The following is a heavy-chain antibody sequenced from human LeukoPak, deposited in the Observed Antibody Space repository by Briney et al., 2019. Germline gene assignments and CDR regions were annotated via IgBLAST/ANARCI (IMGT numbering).Heavy chain of an antibody. CDR2: ISGSNGKT. D-gene: IGHD1-26*01. CDR3: ARGIVGAPPGY. J-gene: IGHJ4*02. V-gene: IGHV1-18*01. CDR1: GYSFSGYG. Sequence: GASVKVSCKTSGYSFSGYGIGWVRQAPGQGLEWMGWISGSNGKTFYAQKLQGRVTMTTDTSTSTAYMELRSLRSDDTAVYYCARGIVGAPPGYWGQGTLVTVSS.